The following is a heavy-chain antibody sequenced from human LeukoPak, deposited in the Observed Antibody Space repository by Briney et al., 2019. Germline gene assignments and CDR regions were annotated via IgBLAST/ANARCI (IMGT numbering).Heavy chain of an antibody. D-gene: IGHD1-26*01. CDR1: GGTFSSYA. CDR3: ARGLVGATKNYYYYGMDV. CDR2: IIPIFGTA. J-gene: IGHJ6*02. V-gene: IGHV1-69*13. Sequence: ASVKVSCKASGGTFSSYAISWVRQAPGQGLEWMGGIIPIFGTANYAQKFQGRVTITADESTSTAYMELSSLRSEDTAVYYRARGLVGATKNYYYYGMDVWGQGTTVTVSS.